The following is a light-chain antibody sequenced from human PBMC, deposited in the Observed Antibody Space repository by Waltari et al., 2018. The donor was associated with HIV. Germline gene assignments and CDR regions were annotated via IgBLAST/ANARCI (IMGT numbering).Light chain of an antibody. V-gene: IGLV1-47*01. Sequence: QSFLTQPPSASATPGQTVTISCSGSSSNIENDNVYWYQQLPGMTPKLLIYKNFLRPSGVPDRFAASKSGTSASLTISGLRSADEADYYCVGWDSSLSAYVFGAGTKVAVL. CDR3: VGWDSSLSAYV. J-gene: IGLJ1*01. CDR2: KNF. CDR1: SSNIENDN.